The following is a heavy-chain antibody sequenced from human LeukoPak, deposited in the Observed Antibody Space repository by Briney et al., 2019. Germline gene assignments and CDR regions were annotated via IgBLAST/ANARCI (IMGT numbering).Heavy chain of an antibody. CDR3: AREAHNQPPYSSSWYSAFDI. J-gene: IGHJ3*02. D-gene: IGHD6-13*01. CDR2: TYYRSKWYN. Sequence: SQTLSLTCAISGDNVSSNSAAWNWTRQSPSRGLEWLGRTYYRSKWYNDYAVSVKSRITINPDTSKNQFSLQLNSVTPEDTAVYYCAREAHNQPPYSSSWYSAFDIWGQGTMVTVSS. V-gene: IGHV6-1*01. CDR1: GDNVSSNSAA.